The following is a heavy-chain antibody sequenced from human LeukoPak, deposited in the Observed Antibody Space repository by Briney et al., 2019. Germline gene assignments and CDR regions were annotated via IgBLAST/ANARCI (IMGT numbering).Heavy chain of an antibody. J-gene: IGHJ4*02. CDR2: IYYSGST. CDR3: ARGLLTIFDY. V-gene: IGHV4-59*01. CDR1: GGSISNYY. D-gene: IGHD4/OR15-4a*01. Sequence: PSETLSLTCTVSGGSISNYYWSWIRQPPGKGLEWIGYIYYSGSTNYNPSLKSRVTISVDTSKNQFSLKLSSVTAADTAVYYCARGLLTIFDYWGQGTLVTVSS.